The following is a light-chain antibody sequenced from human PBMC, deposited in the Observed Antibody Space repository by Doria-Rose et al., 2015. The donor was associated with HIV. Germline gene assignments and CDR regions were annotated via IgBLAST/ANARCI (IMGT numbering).Light chain of an antibody. Sequence: TQSPSSLSASVGDRDTITCRASQGIRNSLAWFQQKPGKAPKLLVYAASTLESGVPSRFSGSGSGTDYTLTISSLQPEDFATYYCQQYYSTTQTFGQGTKLEIK. V-gene: IGKV1-NL1*01. CDR3: QQYYSTTQT. CDR2: AAS. CDR1: QGIRNS. J-gene: IGKJ2*01.